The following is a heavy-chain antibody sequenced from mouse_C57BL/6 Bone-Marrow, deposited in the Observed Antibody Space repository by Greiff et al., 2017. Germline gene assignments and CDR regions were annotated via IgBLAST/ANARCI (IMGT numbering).Heavy chain of an antibody. Sequence: QVQLQQSGAELVRPGTSVKLSCKASGYTFTNYWIGWAKQRPGHGLEWIGDIYPGGGDTNYNEKFKGKATLTADKSSSTAYMQISSLTSEDSAFYFCASRVYYDYDDPMDYWGQGTSVTVAS. CDR3: ASRVYYDYDDPMDY. V-gene: IGHV1-63*01. CDR2: IYPGGGDT. CDR1: GYTFTNYW. J-gene: IGHJ4*01. D-gene: IGHD2-4*01.